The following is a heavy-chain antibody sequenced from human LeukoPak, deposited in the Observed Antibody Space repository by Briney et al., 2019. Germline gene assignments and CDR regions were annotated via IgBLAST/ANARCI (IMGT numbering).Heavy chain of an antibody. J-gene: IGHJ6*02. Sequence: SETLSLTCAVYGGSFSDYYWSWIRQPPGKGLEWIGEINHSGSTNYNLSLKSRVTISVDTSKNQFSLKLSSVTAADTAVYYCARDQVVMITFGGVIEQRYYGMDVWGQGTTVTVSS. CDR2: INHSGST. CDR1: GGSFSDYY. V-gene: IGHV4-34*01. D-gene: IGHD3-16*02. CDR3: ARDQVVMITFGGVIEQRYYGMDV.